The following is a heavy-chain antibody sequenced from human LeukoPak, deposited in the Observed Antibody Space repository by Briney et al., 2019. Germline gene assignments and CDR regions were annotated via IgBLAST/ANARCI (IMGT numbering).Heavy chain of an antibody. D-gene: IGHD3-22*01. Sequence: SETLSLTCAVYGGSFSGYYWSWIRQPPGKGLEWIGEINHSGSTNYNPSLKSRVTISVDTSKNQFSLELSSVTAADTAVYYCARVSYDSSGPLDWFDPWGQGTLVTVSS. CDR1: GGSFSGYY. J-gene: IGHJ5*02. CDR2: INHSGST. V-gene: IGHV4-34*01. CDR3: ARVSYDSSGPLDWFDP.